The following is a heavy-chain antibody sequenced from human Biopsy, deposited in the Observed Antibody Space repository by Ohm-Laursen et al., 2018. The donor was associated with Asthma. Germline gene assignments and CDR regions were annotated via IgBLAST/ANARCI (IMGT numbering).Heavy chain of an antibody. CDR3: AKWDTYYDFWSGYYTRYNYYYYGMDV. J-gene: IGHJ6*02. CDR2: ISYDGSNK. CDR1: GFTFSSYG. D-gene: IGHD3-3*01. Sequence: SPRLSCAASGFTFSSYGMHWVRQAPGKGLEWVAVISYDGSNKYYADSVKGRFTISRDNSKNTLYLQMNSLRVEDTAVYYCAKWDTYYDFWSGYYTRYNYYYYGMDVWGQGTTVTVSS. V-gene: IGHV3-30*18.